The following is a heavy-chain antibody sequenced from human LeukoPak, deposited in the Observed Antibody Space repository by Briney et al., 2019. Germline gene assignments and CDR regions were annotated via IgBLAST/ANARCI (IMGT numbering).Heavy chain of an antibody. CDR3: ARDAVGYSNYLWFDP. D-gene: IGHD4-11*01. CDR1: GGTFSSYA. V-gene: IGHV1-69*13. J-gene: IGHJ5*02. Sequence: SVTVSCTASGGTFSSYAISWVRQAPGQGLEWMGGIIPIFGTANYAQKFQGRVTITADESTSTAYMELSSLRSEDTAVYYCARDAVGYSNYLWFDPWGQGTLVTVSS. CDR2: IIPIFGTA.